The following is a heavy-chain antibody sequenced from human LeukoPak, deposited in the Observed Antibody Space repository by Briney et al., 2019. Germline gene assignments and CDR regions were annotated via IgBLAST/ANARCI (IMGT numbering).Heavy chain of an antibody. D-gene: IGHD3-10*01. CDR2: INTNTGNP. Sequence: ASVTVSFTASGYTFTSYAMNWVRQAPGQGLEWMGWINTNTGNPTYAQGFTGRFVFSLDTSVSTAYLQISSLKAEDTAVYYCARDLFRGSLDYWGQGTLVTVSS. CDR1: GYTFTSYA. V-gene: IGHV7-4-1*02. CDR3: ARDLFRGSLDY. J-gene: IGHJ4*02.